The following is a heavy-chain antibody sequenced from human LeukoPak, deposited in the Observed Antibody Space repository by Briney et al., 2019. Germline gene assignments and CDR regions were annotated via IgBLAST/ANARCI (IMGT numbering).Heavy chain of an antibody. CDR3: AKPSNYYGSSYYYYYMDV. Sequence: GGSLRPSCAASGFTFSSYAMSWVRQAPGKGLEWVSAISGSGGSTYYADSVKGRFTISRDNSKNTLYLQMNSLRAEDTAVYYCAKPSNYYGSSYYYYYMDVWGKGTTVTVFS. CDR2: ISGSGGST. D-gene: IGHD3-10*01. V-gene: IGHV3-23*01. CDR1: GFTFSSYA. J-gene: IGHJ6*03.